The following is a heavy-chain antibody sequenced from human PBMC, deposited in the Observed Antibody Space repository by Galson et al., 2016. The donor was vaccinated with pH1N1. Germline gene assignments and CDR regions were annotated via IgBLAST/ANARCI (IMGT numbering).Heavy chain of an antibody. V-gene: IGHV3-7*03. J-gene: IGHJ1*01. CDR2: IKQDGSEK. D-gene: IGHD3-16*01. CDR1: GFTFSSYW. Sequence: SLRLSCAASGFTFSSYWMTWVRQAPGKGLEWVANIKQDGSEKYYVDSVKGRFTISRDNSKNTVFLQMNSLRAEDTAVYYCAKGGRYASNWVGFQHWGQGTLVTVSS. CDR3: AKGGRYASNWVGFQH.